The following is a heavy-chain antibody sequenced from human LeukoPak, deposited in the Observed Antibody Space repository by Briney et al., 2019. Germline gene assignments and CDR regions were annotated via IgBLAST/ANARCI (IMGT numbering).Heavy chain of an antibody. CDR1: GFTFDDYG. D-gene: IGHD1-26*01. V-gene: IGHV3-23*01. Sequence: PGGSLRLSCAASGFTFDDYGMSWVRQAPGKGLEWVSAISGSGGSTYYADSVKGRFTISRDNSKNTLYLQMNSLRAEDTAVYYCAKGGATPFDYWGQGTLVTVSS. CDR2: ISGSGGST. CDR3: AKGGATPFDY. J-gene: IGHJ4*02.